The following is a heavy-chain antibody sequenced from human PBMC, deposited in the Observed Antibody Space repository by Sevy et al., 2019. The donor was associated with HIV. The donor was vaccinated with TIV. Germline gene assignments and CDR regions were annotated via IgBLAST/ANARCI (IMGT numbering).Heavy chain of an antibody. J-gene: IGHJ3*02. D-gene: IGHD3-10*01. Sequence: GGSLRLSCAASGFTFSSYAMHWVRQAPGKGLEWVALISYDGTNKYYADSVKGRFTISRDNSKNTLYLQMNSLRAEDTAVYYCAGGGGGGSGRYAFDIWGQGTMVTVSS. CDR2: ISYDGTNK. CDR3: AGGGGGGSGRYAFDI. V-gene: IGHV3-30-3*01. CDR1: GFTFSSYA.